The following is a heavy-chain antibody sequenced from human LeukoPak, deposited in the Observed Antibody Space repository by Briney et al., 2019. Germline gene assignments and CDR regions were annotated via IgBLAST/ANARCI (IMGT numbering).Heavy chain of an antibody. Sequence: GGSLGLSCAASGFTFSSYAMHWVRQAPGKGLEYVSAISSNGGSTYYANSVKGRFTISRDNSKNTLYLQMGSLRAEDMAVYYCARGRISPPDYWGQGTLVTVSS. CDR1: GFTFSSYA. CDR2: ISSNGGST. V-gene: IGHV3-64*01. CDR3: ARGRISPPDY. D-gene: IGHD2/OR15-2a*01. J-gene: IGHJ4*02.